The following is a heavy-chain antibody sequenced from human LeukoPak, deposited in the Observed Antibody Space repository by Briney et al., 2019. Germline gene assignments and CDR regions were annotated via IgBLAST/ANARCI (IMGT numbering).Heavy chain of an antibody. V-gene: IGHV3-30*02. CDR2: IRYDGSYK. D-gene: IGHD2-8*01. CDR3: VKEGDIPCTIRDFYYYMDV. CDR1: GLAFRNYW. J-gene: IGHJ6*03. Sequence: GGSLRLSCAASGLAFRNYWMNWVRQAPGKGLEWVAFIRYDGSYKKYADSVKGRFTLSRDNSKNTLYLQMNSLRAEDTAVFYCVKEGDIPCTIRDFYYYMDVWGKGTTVTVSS.